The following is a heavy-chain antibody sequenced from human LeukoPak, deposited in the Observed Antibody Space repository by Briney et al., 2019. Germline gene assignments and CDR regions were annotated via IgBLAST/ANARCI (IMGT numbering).Heavy chain of an antibody. J-gene: IGHJ6*02. CDR2: IIPILGIA. CDR1: GGTFSSYA. CDR3: ARVPADYYYYYGMDV. D-gene: IGHD2-2*01. Sequence: GASVTVSCKASGGTFSSYAISWVRQAPGQGLEWMGRIIPILGIANYAQKFQGRVTITADKSTSTAYMELSSLRSEDTAVYYCARVPADYYYYYGMDVWGQGTTVTVSS. V-gene: IGHV1-69*04.